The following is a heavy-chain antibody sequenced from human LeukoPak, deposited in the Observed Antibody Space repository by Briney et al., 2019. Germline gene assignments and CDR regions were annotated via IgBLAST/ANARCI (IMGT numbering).Heavy chain of an antibody. J-gene: IGHJ4*02. CDR2: TKQDGSEK. Sequence: GGSLRLSCAASGFTFSSRWMSWVRQAPGKGLEWVANTKQDGSEKYYVDSVKGRFTISRDNAKNSLYLQMNSLRVDDTAVYYCATRWWSGWPNFDYWGQGTLVTVSS. V-gene: IGHV3-7*01. CDR1: GFTFSSRW. CDR3: ATRWWSGWPNFDY. D-gene: IGHD3-3*01.